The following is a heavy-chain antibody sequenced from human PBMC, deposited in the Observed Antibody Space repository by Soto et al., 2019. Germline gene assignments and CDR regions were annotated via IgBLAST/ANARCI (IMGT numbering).Heavy chain of an antibody. CDR3: ARQSNTAMVRFYSLAL. D-gene: IGHD5-18*01. Sequence: PSETLSLTCAVSGYSISSSNWWGWIRQPPGKGLEWTGYIYYSGTTYYNPSLKSRVTMSVDTSKNQFSLKLTSVTAVDTAVYYCARQSNTAMVRFYSLALCGQGTLVSVSS. V-gene: IGHV4-28*01. J-gene: IGHJ4*02. CDR2: IYYSGTT. CDR1: GYSISSSNW.